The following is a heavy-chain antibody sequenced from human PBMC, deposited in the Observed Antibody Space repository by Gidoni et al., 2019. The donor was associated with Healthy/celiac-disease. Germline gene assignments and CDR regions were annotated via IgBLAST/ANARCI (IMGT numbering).Heavy chain of an antibody. Sequence: QVQLVQSGAEVKKPGASVTVSCQVSGYTLPELSMHWVQQAPGKGLEWMGGFDPEDGESIYEQKFQGRGTMNEDTSTDTAYMELRSLRSEDTAVYYCANTYYYDSSGYYQKWYFDLWGRGTLVTVSS. D-gene: IGHD3-22*01. V-gene: IGHV1-24*01. CDR3: ANTYYYDSSGYYQKWYFDL. J-gene: IGHJ2*01. CDR1: GYTLPELS. CDR2: FDPEDGES.